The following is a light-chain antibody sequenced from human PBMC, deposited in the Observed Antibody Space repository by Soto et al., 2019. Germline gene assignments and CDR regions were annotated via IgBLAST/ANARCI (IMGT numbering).Light chain of an antibody. Sequence: QSALTQPASVSGSPGQSITISCTGTISDVGDYNFVSWYQQHPGKAPKLMIYGVFNRPSGVSSRFSGSKSDNTASLTISGLQPELEAAYYCSSYTVASTLLFGGGTKLTVL. J-gene: IGLJ2*01. CDR3: SSYTVASTLL. V-gene: IGLV2-14*03. CDR2: GVF. CDR1: ISDVGDYNF.